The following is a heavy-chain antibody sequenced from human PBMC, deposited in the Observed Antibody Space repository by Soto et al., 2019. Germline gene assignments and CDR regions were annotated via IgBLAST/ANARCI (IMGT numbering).Heavy chain of an antibody. CDR3: AKDYDFWSRRGYYYGMDV. Sequence: GGSLRLSCAASGFPFSSYAMSWVRQAPGKGLEWVSAISGSGGSTYYADSVKGRFTISRDNSKNTLYLQMNSLRAEDTAVYYCAKDYDFWSRRGYYYGMDVWGQGTTVTVSS. CDR2: ISGSGGST. V-gene: IGHV3-23*01. J-gene: IGHJ6*02. D-gene: IGHD3-3*01. CDR1: GFPFSSYA.